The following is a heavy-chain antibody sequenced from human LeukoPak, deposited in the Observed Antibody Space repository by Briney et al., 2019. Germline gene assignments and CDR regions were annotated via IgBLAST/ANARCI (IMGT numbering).Heavy chain of an antibody. CDR2: IYYSGST. J-gene: IGHJ6*02. Sequence: NTSETLSLTCTVSGGSISSYYWSWTRQPPGKGLEWIGYIYYSGSTNYNPSFKSRVTISVDTSKNQFSLKLSSVTVADTAVYYCASAGTTNYYYGMDVWGQGTTVTVSS. D-gene: IGHD1-7*01. CDR3: ASAGTTNYYYGMDV. CDR1: GGSISSYY. V-gene: IGHV4-59*01.